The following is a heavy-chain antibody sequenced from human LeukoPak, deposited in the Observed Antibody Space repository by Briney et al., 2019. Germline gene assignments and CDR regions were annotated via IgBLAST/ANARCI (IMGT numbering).Heavy chain of an antibody. Sequence: PGRSLRLSCAASGFTFDDYAMHWVRQAPGKGLEWVSGISWNSGSIDYAGSVKGRFTISRDNAKNSLYLQMDSLRVEDTALYYCVADKGTMEMDYWGQGTLVTVSS. CDR3: VADKGTMEMDY. J-gene: IGHJ4*02. CDR1: GFTFDDYA. D-gene: IGHD1-14*01. CDR2: ISWNSGSI. V-gene: IGHV3-9*01.